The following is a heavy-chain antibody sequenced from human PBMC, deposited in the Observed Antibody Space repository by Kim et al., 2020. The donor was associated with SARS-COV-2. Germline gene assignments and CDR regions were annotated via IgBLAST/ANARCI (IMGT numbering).Heavy chain of an antibody. V-gene: IGHV1-69*13. CDR2: IIPIFGTA. D-gene: IGHD3-9*01. Sequence: SVKVSCKASGGTFSSYAISWVRQAPGQGLEWMGGIIPIFGTANYAQKFQGRVTITADESTSTAYMELSSLRSEDTAVYYCARVPADYDILTGYDGYYYYYGMDVWGQGTTVTVSS. CDR3: ARVPADYDILTGYDGYYYYYGMDV. J-gene: IGHJ6*02. CDR1: GGTFSSYA.